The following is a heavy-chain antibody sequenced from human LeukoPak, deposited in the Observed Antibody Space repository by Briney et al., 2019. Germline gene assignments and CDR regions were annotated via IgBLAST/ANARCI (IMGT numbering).Heavy chain of an antibody. Sequence: SETLSLTCTVSGGSISSGDYYWSWIRQPPGKGLEWIGEINHSGSTNYNPSLKSRVTISVDTSKNQFSLKVRSVTAADTAVYYCARVASGSYASFGYYYGMDVWGQGTTVTVSS. V-gene: IGHV4-39*07. CDR3: ARVASGSYASFGYYYGMDV. J-gene: IGHJ6*02. CDR2: INHSGST. CDR1: GGSISSGDYY. D-gene: IGHD1-26*01.